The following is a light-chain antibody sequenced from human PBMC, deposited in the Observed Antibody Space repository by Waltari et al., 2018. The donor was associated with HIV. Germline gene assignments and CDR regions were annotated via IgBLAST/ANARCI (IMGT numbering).Light chain of an antibody. CDR3: AAWDDSLNGGWM. CDR2: SNN. V-gene: IGLV1-44*01. Sequence: QSVLTQPPSASGTPGQRVTISCSGSSSNIGANTVNWYQRPPGTAPKLLIYSNNQRPSGVPARFSGSKSGTSASLAISGLQSDDEADYYCAAWDDSLNGGWMLGGGTKLTVL. CDR1: SSNIGANT. J-gene: IGLJ3*02.